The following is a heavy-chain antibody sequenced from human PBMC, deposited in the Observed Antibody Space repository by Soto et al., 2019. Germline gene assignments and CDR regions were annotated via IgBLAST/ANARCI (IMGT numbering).Heavy chain of an antibody. CDR3: ARDRLGYCSGGSCSYDDY. CDR1: GGSISSYY. Sequence: SETLSLTCTVSGGSISSYYWSWIRQPAGKGLEWIGRIYTSGSTNYNPSLKSRVTMSVDTSKNQFSLKLSSVTAADTAVYYCARDRLGYCSGGSCSYDDYWGQGTLVTVSS. V-gene: IGHV4-4*07. J-gene: IGHJ4*02. D-gene: IGHD2-15*01. CDR2: IYTSGST.